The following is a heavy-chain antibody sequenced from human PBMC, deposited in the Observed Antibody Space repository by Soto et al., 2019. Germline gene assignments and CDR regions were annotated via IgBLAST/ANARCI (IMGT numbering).Heavy chain of an antibody. CDR3: GGAHSRLEKTWFTP. V-gene: IGHV4-34*01. CDR1: GGSFSGYY. CDR2: INHSGST. Sequence: SETLSLTCAVYGGSFSGYYWSWIRQPPGKGLEWIGEINHSGSTNYNPSLKSRVTISVDTSKNQFSLKLSSVTAADTAVYYCGGAHSRLEKTWFTPGGGETLSPVPS. J-gene: IGHJ5*02. D-gene: IGHD1-1*01.